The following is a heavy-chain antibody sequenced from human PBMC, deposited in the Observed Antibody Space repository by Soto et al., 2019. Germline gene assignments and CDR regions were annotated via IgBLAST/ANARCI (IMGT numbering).Heavy chain of an antibody. J-gene: IGHJ6*02. CDR1: GFTFSNYG. D-gene: IGHD7-27*01. V-gene: IGHV3-30*03. CDR2: ISYDGGNK. Sequence: QVQLVESGGGVVQPGRSLRLSCAASGFTFSNYGMHWVRQAPGKGLEWVTVISYDGGNKYYGDSVKGRFTISRDNSMNTIYLQMNSLRGEDTDVYYCARDANWGSIHYYYGMDVWGQGTTVTVSS. CDR3: ARDANWGSIHYYYGMDV.